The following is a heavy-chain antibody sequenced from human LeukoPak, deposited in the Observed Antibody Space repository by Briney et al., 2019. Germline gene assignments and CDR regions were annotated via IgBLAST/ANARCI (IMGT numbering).Heavy chain of an antibody. CDR2: ISAYNGNT. V-gene: IGHV1-18*01. D-gene: IGHD6-13*01. J-gene: IGHJ6*03. CDR1: GYTFTSYG. Sequence: GASVKVSCKASGYTFTSYGISWVQQAPGQGLEWLGWISAYNGNTNYAQKPQGRVTMTTDTSTSTAYMELRSLRSDDTAVYYCASNFGYTGYYYYYMDVWGKGTTVTVSS. CDR3: ASNFGYTGYYYYYMDV.